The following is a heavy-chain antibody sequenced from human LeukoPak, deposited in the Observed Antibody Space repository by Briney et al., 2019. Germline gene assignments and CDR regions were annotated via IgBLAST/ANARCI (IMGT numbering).Heavy chain of an antibody. J-gene: IGHJ6*02. V-gene: IGHV1-8*01. Sequence: ASVTVSCKASGYTFTSYDINWVRQAPGHGLEWLGWMNPNSGNTGYAQKFQGRVTRTRNTSISTAYMELSSLRSEDTAVYYCARVDYSNHLSGMDVWGQGTTVTVSS. D-gene: IGHD4-11*01. CDR2: MNPNSGNT. CDR3: ARVDYSNHLSGMDV. CDR1: GYTFTSYD.